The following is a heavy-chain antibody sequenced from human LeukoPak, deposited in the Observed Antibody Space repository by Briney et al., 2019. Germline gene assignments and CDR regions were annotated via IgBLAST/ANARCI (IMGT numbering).Heavy chain of an antibody. D-gene: IGHD3-16*01. CDR3: TTSGRYAEDAFDI. CDR1: GFTFRTFW. CDR2: INSDGSFT. V-gene: IGHV3-74*01. Sequence: PGGSLRLSCAASGFTFRTFWMHWVRQAPGKGLVWVSRINSDGSFTNYADSVKGRFTISRDNAKNTLYLRMSSLRGEDTAIYYCTTSGRYAEDAFDIWGQGTMVTVSS. J-gene: IGHJ3*02.